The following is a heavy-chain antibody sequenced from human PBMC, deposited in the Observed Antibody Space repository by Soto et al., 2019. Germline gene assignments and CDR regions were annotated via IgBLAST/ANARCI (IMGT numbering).Heavy chain of an antibody. V-gene: IGHV3-21*01. CDR1: GFTFSSYS. CDR3: ARATSGGGYGRQYYYYGMDV. Sequence: EVQLVESGGGLVKPGGSLRLSCAASGFTFSSYSMNWVRQAPGKGLEWVSSISSSSSYIYYANSVKGRFTISRDNAKNSLYLQRNRRRAEDTAVYYCARATSGGGYGRQYYYYGMDVWGQGTTVTVSS. CDR2: ISSSSSYI. D-gene: IGHD6-19*01. J-gene: IGHJ6*02.